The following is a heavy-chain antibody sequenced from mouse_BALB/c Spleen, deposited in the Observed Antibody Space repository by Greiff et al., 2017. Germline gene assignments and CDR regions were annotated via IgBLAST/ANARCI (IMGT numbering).Heavy chain of an antibody. J-gene: IGHJ3*01. Sequence: VKLVESGPGLVAPSQSLSITCTVSGFSLSRYSVHWVRQPPGKGLEWLGMIWGGGSTDYNSALKTRLSISKDNAKSKVFLKMNSLQTDDTAMYYCASPSYDHDETWFAYWGQGTLVTVSA. CDR3: ASPSYDHDETWFAY. CDR1: GFSLSRYS. CDR2: IWGGGST. V-gene: IGHV2-6-4*01. D-gene: IGHD2-4*01.